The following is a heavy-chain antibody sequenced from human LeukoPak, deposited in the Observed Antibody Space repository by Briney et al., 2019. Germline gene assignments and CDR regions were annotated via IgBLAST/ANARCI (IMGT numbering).Heavy chain of an antibody. CDR3: ARITMGATIANFYYYHMDV. V-gene: IGHV3-64*02. CDR1: GFTFSHYS. D-gene: IGHD3-3*01. J-gene: IGHJ6*03. Sequence: GGSPRLSCAAYGFTFSHYSMHWVRQAPGKGLEYVSAIISNGGSTHYADSVKGRFTISRDNSKNTLYLQMDSLRAEDMAVYYCARITMGATIANFYYYHMDVWGKGATVTVSS. CDR2: IISNGGST.